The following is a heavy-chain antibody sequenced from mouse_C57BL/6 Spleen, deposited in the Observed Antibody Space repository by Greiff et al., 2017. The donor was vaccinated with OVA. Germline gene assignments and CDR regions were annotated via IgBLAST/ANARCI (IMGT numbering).Heavy chain of an antibody. CDR3: ARRDSFVDY. CDR2: ISICSSPL. V-gene: IGHV5-17*01. CDR1: GFTFSDYG. J-gene: IGHJ2*01. Sequence: EVMLVESGGGLVKPGGSLKLSCAASGFTFSDYGMHWVRQAPAQGLEWVAYISICSSPLSYADTVKVRFTISRDNAKKTLFLQMTSLRSEDTAMYYCARRDSFVDYWGQGTTLTVSS.